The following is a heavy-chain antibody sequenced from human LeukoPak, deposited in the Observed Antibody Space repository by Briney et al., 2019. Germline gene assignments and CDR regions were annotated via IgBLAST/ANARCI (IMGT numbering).Heavy chain of an antibody. CDR1: GFTVSNTY. V-gene: IGHV3-53*01. CDR3: AKDSSGPAF. Sequence: GGSLRLSCAAPGFTVSNTYMSWVRQAPGKGLEWVSVIYSSGGTFYSESVKGRFTISRDYSKNTLYLQMNSLRVDDTAVYYCAKDSSGPAFWGQGTLVTVSS. D-gene: IGHD6-19*01. CDR2: IYSSGGT. J-gene: IGHJ4*02.